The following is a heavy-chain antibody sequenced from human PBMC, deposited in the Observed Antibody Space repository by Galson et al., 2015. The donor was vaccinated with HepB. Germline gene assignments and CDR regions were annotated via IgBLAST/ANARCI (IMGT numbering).Heavy chain of an antibody. D-gene: IGHD3-16*01. Sequence: QSGAEVKKPGESLRISCKASGSDFLTYWITWVRQMPGKGLEWMGRIDPSDSYTKYSPSFQRHVTISADRSISTAYLQWSSLKASDTAIFYCAGQVGGGFDIWGQGTMGTVSS. CDR3: AGQVGGGFDI. J-gene: IGHJ3*02. CDR1: GSDFLTYW. V-gene: IGHV5-10-1*01. CDR2: IDPSDSYT.